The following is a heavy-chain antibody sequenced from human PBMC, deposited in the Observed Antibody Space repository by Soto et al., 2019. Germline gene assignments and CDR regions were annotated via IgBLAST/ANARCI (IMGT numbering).Heavy chain of an antibody. Sequence: LSLTCAVYGGSFSGYYWSWIRQPPGKGLEWIGEINHSGSTNYNPSLKSRVTISVDTSKNQFSLKLSSVTAADTAVYYCARYRGSGSYYFDYWGQGTLVTVSS. CDR3: ARYRGSGSYYFDY. V-gene: IGHV4-34*01. CDR2: INHSGST. CDR1: GGSFSGYY. J-gene: IGHJ4*02. D-gene: IGHD3-10*01.